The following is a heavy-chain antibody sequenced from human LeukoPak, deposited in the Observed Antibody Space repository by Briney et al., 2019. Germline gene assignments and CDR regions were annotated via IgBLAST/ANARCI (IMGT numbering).Heavy chain of an antibody. D-gene: IGHD3-22*01. CDR1: GGTFSSYA. V-gene: IGHV1-69*06. CDR2: IIPIFGTA. CDR3: ARASYYDSSGYYYYDY. J-gene: IGHJ4*02. Sequence: SVKVSCKASGGTFSSYAISWVRQAPGQGLEWMGGIIPIFGTANYAQKFQGRVTTTADKATSTAYMELSRLRSDDTAVYYCARASYYDSSGYYYYDYWGQGTLVTVSS.